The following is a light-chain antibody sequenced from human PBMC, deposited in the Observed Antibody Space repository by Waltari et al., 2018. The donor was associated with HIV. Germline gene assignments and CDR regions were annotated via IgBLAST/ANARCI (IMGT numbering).Light chain of an antibody. CDR3: SAYASSRTLV. Sequence: QSALTQPASVSGSPGQSITISCTGTSSDVGGYNYVSWYQQHPDKAPKLVIFGVNKRPSGVSNRFSGSKSGNTASLTISGLQAEDEADYYCSAYASSRTLVCGGGTKLTVL. J-gene: IGLJ3*02. CDR2: GVN. V-gene: IGLV2-14*01. CDR1: SSDVGGYNY.